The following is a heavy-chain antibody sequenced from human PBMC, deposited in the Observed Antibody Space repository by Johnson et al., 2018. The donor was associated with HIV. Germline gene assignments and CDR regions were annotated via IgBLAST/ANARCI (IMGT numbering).Heavy chain of an antibody. Sequence: VQLVESGGGFIQPGGSLRLSCAASAFTVSSNYMSWVRQAPGKGLEWVSGINWNGGSTGYADSVKGRFTISRDNAKNSLYLQMNSLRTEDTAVYYCANLGDYGGNNGFDIWGQGTMVTVSS. CDR3: ANLGDYGGNNGFDI. CDR2: INWNGGST. V-gene: IGHV3-66*03. CDR1: AFTVSSNY. J-gene: IGHJ3*02. D-gene: IGHD4-23*01.